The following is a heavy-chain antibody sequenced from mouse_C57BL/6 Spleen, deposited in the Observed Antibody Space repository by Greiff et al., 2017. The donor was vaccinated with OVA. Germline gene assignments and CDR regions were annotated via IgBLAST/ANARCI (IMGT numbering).Heavy chain of an antibody. D-gene: IGHD2-5*01. Sequence: EVKLVESGPELVKPGASVKMSCKASGYTFTDYNMHWVKQSHGKSLEWIGYINPNNGGTSYNQKFKGKATLTVNKSSSTAYMELRSLTSEDSAVYYCARNYYSNYYFDYWGQGTTLTVSS. V-gene: IGHV1-22*01. J-gene: IGHJ2*01. CDR3: ARNYYSNYYFDY. CDR1: GYTFTDYN. CDR2: INPNNGGT.